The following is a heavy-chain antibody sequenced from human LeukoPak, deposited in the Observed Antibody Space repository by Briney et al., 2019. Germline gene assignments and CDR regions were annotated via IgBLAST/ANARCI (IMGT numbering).Heavy chain of an antibody. CDR3: AKDWAYSMDV. CDR2: INSDGSST. J-gene: IGHJ6*04. Sequence: GGSLRLSCAASGFTFSSSWMHWVRQAPGKGLVWVSRINSDGSSTSYADSVKGRFTISRDNGKNTVYLQMNSLRAEDTAVYYCAKDWAYSMDVWGKGTTVTVSS. V-gene: IGHV3-74*01. D-gene: IGHD3-16*01. CDR1: GFTFSSSW.